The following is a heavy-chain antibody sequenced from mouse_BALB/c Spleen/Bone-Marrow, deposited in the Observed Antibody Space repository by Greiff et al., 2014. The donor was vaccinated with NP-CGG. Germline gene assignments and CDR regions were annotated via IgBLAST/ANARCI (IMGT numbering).Heavy chain of an antibody. CDR3: ASQGDYGSFDY. Sequence: VQLRESGAGLARPGASVKLSCKASGYTFTSYWMQWVKQRPGQGLEWIGAIYPGDGDTRYTQKFKGKATLTADKSSSTAYMQLSSLASEDSAVYYCASQGDYGSFDYWGQGTTLTVSS. D-gene: IGHD1-1*02. CDR1: GYTFTSYW. J-gene: IGHJ2*01. CDR2: IYPGDGDT. V-gene: IGHV1-87*01.